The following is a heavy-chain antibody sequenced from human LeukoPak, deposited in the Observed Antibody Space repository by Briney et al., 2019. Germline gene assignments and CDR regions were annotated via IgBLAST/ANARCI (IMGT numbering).Heavy chain of an antibody. D-gene: IGHD6-19*01. CDR1: GFTFRIYA. CDR3: ARAHSSGAPFDY. J-gene: IGHJ4*02. CDR2: IWHDGNNK. Sequence: GGSLRLSCAASGFTFRIYAIHWVRQAPGKGLEWVAVIWHDGNNKYYADSVKGRFTISRDNSKNTLSLQMNSLRAEDTAVYYCARAHSSGAPFDYWGQGTLVTVSS. V-gene: IGHV3-33*08.